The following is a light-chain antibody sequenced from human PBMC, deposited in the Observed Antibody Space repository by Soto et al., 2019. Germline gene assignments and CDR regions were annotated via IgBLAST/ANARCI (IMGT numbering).Light chain of an antibody. CDR3: QQYGSSSWT. CDR1: QSVSSSY. Sequence: EIVLTQSPGTLSLSPGERATLSCRASQSVSSSYLAWYQQKPGQAPRLLIYGASSRDTGIPDRFSGSGSETDFTLTISRLEPEDLAVYYCQQYGSSSWTFGQGTKVEIK. CDR2: GAS. V-gene: IGKV3-20*01. J-gene: IGKJ1*01.